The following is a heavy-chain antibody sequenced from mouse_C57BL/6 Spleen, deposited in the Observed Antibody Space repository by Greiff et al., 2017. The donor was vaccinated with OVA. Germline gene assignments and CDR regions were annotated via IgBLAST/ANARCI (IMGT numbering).Heavy chain of an antibody. J-gene: IGHJ2*01. V-gene: IGHV5-9-1*02. D-gene: IGHD2-3*01. CDR3: TRDSRDGYYYFDY. CDR1: GFTFSSYA. CDR2: ISSGGDYI. Sequence: EVNVVESGEGLVKPGGSLKLSCAASGFTFSSYAMSWVRQTPEKRLEWVAYISSGGDYIYYADTVKGRFTISRDNARNTLYLQMSSLKSEDTAMYYCTRDSRDGYYYFDYWGQGTTLTVSS.